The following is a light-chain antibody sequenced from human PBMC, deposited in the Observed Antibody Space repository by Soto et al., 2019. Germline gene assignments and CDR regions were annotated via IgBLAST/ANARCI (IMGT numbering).Light chain of an antibody. V-gene: IGLV2-14*03. CDR1: SSDVGSYNF. CDR2: DVT. J-gene: IGLJ3*02. Sequence: QSALTQPASVSGSPGQSITISCTRTSSDVGSYNFVSWYQQYPGKAPKLVIYDVTNRPSGVSDRFSGSKSGNTASLTISGHQAEDEANYYCNSYTTSSTSVFGGGTKVTVL. CDR3: NSYTTSSTSV.